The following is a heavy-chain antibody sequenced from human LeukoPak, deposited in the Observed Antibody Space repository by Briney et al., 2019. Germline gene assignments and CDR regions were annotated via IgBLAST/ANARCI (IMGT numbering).Heavy chain of an antibody. Sequence: GGSLRLSCAASGFTFDDYGMSWVRQAPGKGLEWVSGINWNGGSTGYADSVKGRFTISRDNSKNTLYLQMNSLRAEDTAVYYCATSAYYGSGSYSNHWGQGTLVTVSS. J-gene: IGHJ5*02. D-gene: IGHD3-10*01. V-gene: IGHV3-20*04. CDR1: GFTFDDYG. CDR2: INWNGGST. CDR3: ATSAYYGSGSYSNH.